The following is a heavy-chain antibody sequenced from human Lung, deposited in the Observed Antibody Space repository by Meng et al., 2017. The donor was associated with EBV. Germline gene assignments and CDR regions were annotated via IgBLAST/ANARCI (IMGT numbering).Heavy chain of an antibody. CDR2: ITGVSSYI. V-gene: IGHV3-21*02. D-gene: IGHD6-19*01. CDR3: ARDLTAVAAFDY. Sequence: EVQLVESGGGLVKAGGSLSLSCAASGFTFNHYNMHWVRQAPGKGLEWVSSITGVSSYIYYAESVKGRFTISRDNAKNSLFLQMNSLRADDTGVYYCARDLTAVAAFDYWGQGTLVTVSS. CDR1: GFTFNHYN. J-gene: IGHJ4*02.